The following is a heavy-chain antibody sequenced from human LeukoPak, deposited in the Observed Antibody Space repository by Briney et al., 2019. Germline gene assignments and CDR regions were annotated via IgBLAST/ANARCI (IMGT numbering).Heavy chain of an antibody. CDR3: ARPGSGGTWFDP. CDR2: INHSGST. CDR1: GGSFSGYY. Sequence: SETLSPTCAVYGGSFSGYYWSWIRQPPGKGLEWIGEINHSGSTNYNPSLKSRVTISVDTSKNQFSLKLSSVTAADTAVYYCARPGSGGTWFDPWGQGTLVTVSS. J-gene: IGHJ5*02. V-gene: IGHV4-34*01. D-gene: IGHD2-15*01.